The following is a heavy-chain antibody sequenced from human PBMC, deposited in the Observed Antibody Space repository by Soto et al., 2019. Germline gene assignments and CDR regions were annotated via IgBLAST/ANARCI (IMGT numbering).Heavy chain of an antibody. CDR3: VRDTMRASAAASLDY. V-gene: IGHV3-48*03. CDR2: ISVSGNII. Sequence: GGSLRLSCAASGFTFSTYEFNWVRQAPGRGLEWISYISVSGNIIKYADPVKGRFTISRDNAENSLHLHMSSLRVDDTAVCFCVRDTMRASAAASLDYWGQGTQVTVSS. J-gene: IGHJ4*02. D-gene: IGHD6-13*01. CDR1: GFTFSTYE.